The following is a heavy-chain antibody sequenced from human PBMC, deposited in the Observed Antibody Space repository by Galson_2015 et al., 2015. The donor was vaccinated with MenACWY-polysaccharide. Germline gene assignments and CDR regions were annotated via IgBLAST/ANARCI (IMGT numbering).Heavy chain of an antibody. CDR3: ASGGAAAGYLFDS. D-gene: IGHD6-13*01. CDR1: GFTFSSRW. J-gene: IGHJ4*02. CDR2: INSDGSTT. V-gene: IGHV3-74*01. Sequence: LRLSCAASGFTFSSRWMHWVRQAPGKGLVWVSSINSDGSTTIYADSVSGRFTISRDNAKNTLCLQMNSLRAEDTAVYYCASGGAAAGYLFDSWGQGVLVTVSS.